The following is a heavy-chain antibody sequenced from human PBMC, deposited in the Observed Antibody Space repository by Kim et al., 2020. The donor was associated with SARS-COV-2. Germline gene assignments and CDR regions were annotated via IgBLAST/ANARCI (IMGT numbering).Heavy chain of an antibody. CDR1: GYTFTSNG. D-gene: IGHD2-8*01. CDR3: ARGNGGWLDP. CDR2: ISTGNGNT. J-gene: IGHJ5*02. Sequence: ASVKVSCKASGYTFTSNGVHWVRQAPGQSLEWMGYISTGNGNTRYSQNFQGRVTITRDTSATTAYMELSSLRSEDTAVYYCARGNGGWLDPWGQGTLVTV. V-gene: IGHV1-3*04.